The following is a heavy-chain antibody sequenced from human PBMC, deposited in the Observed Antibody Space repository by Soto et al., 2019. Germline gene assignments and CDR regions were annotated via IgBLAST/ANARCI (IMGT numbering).Heavy chain of an antibody. CDR3: ARGELGLAAEVDLDY. D-gene: IGHD3-16*01. CDR2: ISYDGSNK. J-gene: IGHJ4*02. V-gene: IGHV3-30-3*01. Sequence: QVQLVESGGGVVQPGRSLRLSCAASGFTFSSYTMHWVRQAPGKGLEWVAVISYDGSNKYYADSVKGRFTISRDNSKNTLYLQMNSLRAEDTAVYYCARGELGLAAEVDLDYWGQGTLVTVSS. CDR1: GFTFSSYT.